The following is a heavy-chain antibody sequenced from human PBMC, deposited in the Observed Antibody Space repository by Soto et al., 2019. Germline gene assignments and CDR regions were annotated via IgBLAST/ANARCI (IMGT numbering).Heavy chain of an antibody. CDR2: ISSSSTTI. Sequence: PGGSLRLSCAASGFSFSSYSMNWVRQAPGKGLEWISYISSSSTTIYYADSVKGRFTISRDNAENSLHLQMNCLRVDDTAVYYCASRGGLVRGNYYGMDVWGQGTAVTVSS. D-gene: IGHD3-10*01. V-gene: IGHV3-48*01. CDR1: GFSFSSYS. J-gene: IGHJ6*02. CDR3: ASRGGLVRGNYYGMDV.